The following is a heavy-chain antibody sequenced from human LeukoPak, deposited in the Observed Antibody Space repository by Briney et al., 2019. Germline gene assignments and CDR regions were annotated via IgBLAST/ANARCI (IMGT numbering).Heavy chain of an antibody. CDR1: GYGITGYY. Sequence: ASVKVSCKASGYGITGYYIHWVRQAPGQGLEWMGRINPNNGDTNSAQTFQGRITMTRDTSISIVYMEVTRLRSEDTAVYYCARDSGGYYDSSGYYYFDYWGQGTLVTVSS. CDR2: INPNNGDT. CDR3: ARDSGGYYDSSGYYYFDY. V-gene: IGHV1-2*06. J-gene: IGHJ4*02. D-gene: IGHD3-22*01.